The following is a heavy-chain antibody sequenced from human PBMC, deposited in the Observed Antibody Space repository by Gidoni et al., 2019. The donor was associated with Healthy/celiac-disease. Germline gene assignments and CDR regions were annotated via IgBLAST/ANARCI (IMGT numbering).Heavy chain of an antibody. CDR1: GGSFSGYY. V-gene: IGHV4-34*01. CDR2: INHSGST. Sequence: QVQLQQWCAGLLKPSETLSLTCAVYGGSFSGYYWSWIRQPPGKGLEWIGEINHSGSTNYNPSLKSRVTISVDTSKNQFSLKLSSVTAADTAVYYCARGRYYYGSGSYFFDYWGQGTLVTVSS. CDR3: ARGRYYYGSGSYFFDY. D-gene: IGHD3-10*01. J-gene: IGHJ4*02.